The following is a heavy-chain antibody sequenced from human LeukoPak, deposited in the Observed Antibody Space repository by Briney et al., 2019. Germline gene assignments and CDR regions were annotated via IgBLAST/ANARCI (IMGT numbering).Heavy chain of an antibody. CDR3: ARVGSPSPDWGSYNYGMDV. J-gene: IGHJ6*02. D-gene: IGHD2-2*01. V-gene: IGHV1-69*02. CDR1: GGTFSNYT. Sequence: SVKVSCKASGGTFSNYTINWVRQVPGQGLEWMGRIIPMLGMANYAQKFQGRVTITADKSTSTAYMDLSSLRSEDTAMYYCARVGSPSPDWGSYNYGMDVWGQGTTVTVSS. CDR2: IIPMLGMA.